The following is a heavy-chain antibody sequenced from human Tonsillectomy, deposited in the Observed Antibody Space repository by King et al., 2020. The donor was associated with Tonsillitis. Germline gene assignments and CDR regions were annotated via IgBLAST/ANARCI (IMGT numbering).Heavy chain of an antibody. D-gene: IGHD5/OR15-5a*01. CDR3: ARDLVAAVSLYFFAY. Sequence: VQLVQSGAEVKKAGASVKVSCKASGYSFTGYYIHWVRQAPGQGLEWMGWINPNSGGTNYTQKFQGRVTMTLDTSISTAYMELSRLRSDDTAMYYCARDLVAAVSLYFFAYWGQGTLVTVSS. J-gene: IGHJ4*02. CDR2: INPNSGGT. V-gene: IGHV1-2*02. CDR1: GYSFTGYY.